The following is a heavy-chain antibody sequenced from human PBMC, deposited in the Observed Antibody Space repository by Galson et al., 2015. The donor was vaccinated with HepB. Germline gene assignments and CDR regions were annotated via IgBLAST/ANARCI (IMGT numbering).Heavy chain of an antibody. CDR3: ARCQRGRSGGSIHSYMDV. D-gene: IGHD2-15*01. Sequence: SVKVSCKASGGTFSSYAISWVRQAPGQGLEWMGRIIPILGIANYAQKFQGRVTITAGKSTSTAYMELSSLRSEDTAVYYCARCQRGRSGGSIHSYMDVWGKGTTVTVSS. CDR2: IIPILGIA. V-gene: IGHV1-69*04. J-gene: IGHJ6*03. CDR1: GGTFSSYA.